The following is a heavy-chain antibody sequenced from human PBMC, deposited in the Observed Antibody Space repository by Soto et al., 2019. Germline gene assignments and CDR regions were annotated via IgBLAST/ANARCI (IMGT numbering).Heavy chain of an antibody. Sequence: GGSLRLSCAASGFTFSDYYMTWIRQAPGKGLEWVSYISSSGTGIYYADSVKGRFTISRDNGKNSLYLQMSSLRVEDTAVYFCARAYSDAFDIWGQGTMVTVSS. CDR3: ARAYSDAFDI. CDR2: ISSSGTGI. D-gene: IGHD2-15*01. V-gene: IGHV3-11*01. CDR1: GFTFSDYY. J-gene: IGHJ3*02.